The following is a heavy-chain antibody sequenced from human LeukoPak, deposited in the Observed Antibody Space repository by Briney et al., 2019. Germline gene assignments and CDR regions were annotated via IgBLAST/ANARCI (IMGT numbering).Heavy chain of an antibody. CDR1: GFTFSSYG. CDR2: ISYDGSNK. CDR3: AREYGDLLRYHFPFDY. J-gene: IGHJ4*02. Sequence: GRSLRLSCAASGFTFSSYGMHWVRQAPGKGLEWVAVISYDGSNKYYADSVKGRFTISRDNSKNTLYLQMNSLRAEDTAVYYCAREYGDLLRYHFPFDYWGQGTLVTVSS. V-gene: IGHV3-30*03. D-gene: IGHD4-17*01.